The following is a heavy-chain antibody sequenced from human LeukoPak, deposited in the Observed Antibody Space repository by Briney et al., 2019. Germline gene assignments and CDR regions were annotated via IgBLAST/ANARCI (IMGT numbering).Heavy chain of an antibody. Sequence: GGSLRLSCAASGFTFSSYGMHWVRQAPGKGLEWVAFIWYDGSNKYYADSVKGRFTISRDNSNNTLYLQMNTLRAQATAVYYCARENLPYYDFWSGSAYYYYGMDVWGQGTTVTVSS. CDR1: GFTFSSYG. V-gene: IGHV3-33*01. CDR3: ARENLPYYDFWSGSAYYYYGMDV. CDR2: IWYDGSNK. J-gene: IGHJ6*02. D-gene: IGHD3-3*01.